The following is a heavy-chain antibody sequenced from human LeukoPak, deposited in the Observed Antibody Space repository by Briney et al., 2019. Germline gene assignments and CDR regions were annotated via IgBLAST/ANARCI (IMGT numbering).Heavy chain of an antibody. CDR1: GYSFTDYY. Sequence: WASVKVSCKASGYSFTDYYMRWVRQAPGQGLEWMEWVNPNSGDTNYAQKFQGRVTLTRDTSISTAYMELSRLRSDDTAVYYCARVRSKFYFDYWGQGTLVTVSS. CDR3: ARVRSKFYFDY. V-gene: IGHV1-2*02. J-gene: IGHJ4*02. CDR2: VNPNSGDT. D-gene: IGHD3-10*01.